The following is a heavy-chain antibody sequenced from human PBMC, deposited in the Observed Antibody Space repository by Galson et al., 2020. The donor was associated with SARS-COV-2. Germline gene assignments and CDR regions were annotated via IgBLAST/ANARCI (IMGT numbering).Heavy chain of an antibody. Sequence: SLKISCAASGFTLSSSGMLWVRQAPGKGLEWVAVLWSDGTNKYYADSVKGRFTISRDTSKNTLYLQMNSLTAEDTALYYCAKGGAVAAIRGIDCWGQGTLVTVSS. V-gene: IGHV3-33*06. J-gene: IGHJ4*02. CDR1: GFTLSSSG. CDR3: AKGGAVAAIRGIDC. CDR2: LWSDGTNK. D-gene: IGHD6-19*01.